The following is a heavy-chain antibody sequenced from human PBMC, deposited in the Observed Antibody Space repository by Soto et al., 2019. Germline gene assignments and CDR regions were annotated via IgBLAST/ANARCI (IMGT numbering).Heavy chain of an antibody. CDR2: IYYSGST. CDR1: GGSVSSGSYY. V-gene: IGHV4-61*01. D-gene: IGHD3-22*01. J-gene: IGHJ6*02. Sequence: PSETLSLTCTVSGGSVSSGSYYWSWIRQPPGKGLEWIGYIYYSGSTNYNPSLKSRVTISVDTSKNQFSLKLSSVTAADTAVYYCARGYYYDSSGYYHYYYYYGMDVWGQGTTVTVSS. CDR3: ARGYYYDSSGYYHYYYYYGMDV.